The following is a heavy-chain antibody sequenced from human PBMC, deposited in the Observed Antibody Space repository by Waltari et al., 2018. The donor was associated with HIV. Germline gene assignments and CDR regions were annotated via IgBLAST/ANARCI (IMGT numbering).Heavy chain of an antibody. Sequence: EVQLVESGGGLVKPGGSLRLSCAAYGFTFSSYSMNWVRQAPGKGLEWVSSISSSSSYIYYADSVKGRFTISRDNAKNSLYLQMNSLRAEDTAVYYCARGEPAAATGAFDIWGQGTMVTVSS. CDR2: ISSSSSYI. CDR3: ARGEPAAATGAFDI. J-gene: IGHJ3*02. V-gene: IGHV3-21*01. CDR1: GFTFSSYS. D-gene: IGHD6-13*01.